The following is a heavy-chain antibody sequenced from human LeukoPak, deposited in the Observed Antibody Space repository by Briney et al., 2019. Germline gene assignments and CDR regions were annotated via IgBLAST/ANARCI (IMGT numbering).Heavy chain of an antibody. J-gene: IGHJ4*02. CDR2: ISAYDGNT. Sequence: GASVKVSCKASGLTFSNYGITWVRQAPGQGLEWVEWISAYDGNTNYAQKFQGRVTMTTDTSTSTAHMELRSLRYDDTAVYYCARDGRFAAYEPDYWGQGTLVTVSS. D-gene: IGHD1-26*01. CDR3: ARDGRFAAYEPDY. V-gene: IGHV1-18*01. CDR1: GLTFSNYG.